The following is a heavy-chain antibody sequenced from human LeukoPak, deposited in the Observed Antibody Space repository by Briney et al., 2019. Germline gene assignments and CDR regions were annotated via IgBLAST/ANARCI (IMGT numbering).Heavy chain of an antibody. J-gene: IGHJ6*03. D-gene: IGHD6-13*01. Sequence: PGGSLRLSCAASEFSVGSNYMTWVRQAPGKGLEWVSLIYSGGSTYYADSVKGRFTISRDNSKNTLYLQMNSLRAEDTAVYYCATIGYSSSWSDYYYYMDVWGKGTTVTISS. CDR3: ATIGYSSSWSDYYYYMDV. V-gene: IGHV3-66*01. CDR1: EFSVGSNY. CDR2: IYSGGST.